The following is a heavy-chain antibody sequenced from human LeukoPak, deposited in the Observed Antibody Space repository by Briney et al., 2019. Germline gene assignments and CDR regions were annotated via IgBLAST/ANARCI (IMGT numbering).Heavy chain of an antibody. Sequence: GGSLRLSCAASGFTFSSYGMHWVRQAPGKGLEWVAVISYDGSNKYYADSVKGRFTISRDNSKNTLYLQMNSLRAEDTAVYYCTQGYWGQGTLVTVPS. V-gene: IGHV3-30*03. J-gene: IGHJ4*02. CDR1: GFTFSSYG. CDR3: TQGY. CDR2: ISYDGSNK.